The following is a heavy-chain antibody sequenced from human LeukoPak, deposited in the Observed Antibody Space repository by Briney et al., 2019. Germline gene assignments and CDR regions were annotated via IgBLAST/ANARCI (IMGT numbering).Heavy chain of an antibody. V-gene: IGHV3-23*01. CDR3: ARDSYLKATITPGY. D-gene: IGHD5-24*01. CDR2: ISTSGGST. CDR1: GFTFSSYG. Sequence: GGTLRLSCAASGFTFSSYGMSWVRQAPGKGLEWVSSISTSGGSTYYADSVKGRFTISRDNSKNTLYLQMNSLRAEDTAVYYCARDSYLKATITPGYWGQGTLVTVSS. J-gene: IGHJ4*02.